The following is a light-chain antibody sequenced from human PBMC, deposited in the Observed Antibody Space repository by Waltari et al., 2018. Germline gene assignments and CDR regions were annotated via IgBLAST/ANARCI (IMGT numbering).Light chain of an antibody. J-gene: IGLJ2*01. CDR1: SSDGGGYNY. CDR2: DVR. CDR3: CSSAGSYHVV. V-gene: IGLV2-11*02. Sequence: SALTQPRSVSGSPGQSVTISCPGISSDGGGYNYVAEYQQHPGKAPKLMLYDVRKRPSVVPDRFSGSKAGNTASLTISGLQAEDEADYYCCSSAGSYHVVFGGGTKLTVL.